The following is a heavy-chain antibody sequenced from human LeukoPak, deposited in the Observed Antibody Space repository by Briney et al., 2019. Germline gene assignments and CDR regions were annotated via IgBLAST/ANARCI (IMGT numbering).Heavy chain of an antibody. V-gene: IGHV3-7*01. Sequence: GGSLRLSCAASAFTFSSYWMSWVRQAPGKGLEWVANIKQDGSEKYYVDSVKGRFTISRDNAKNSLYLQMNSLRAEDTAVYYCARDIRITIFGVVKHHDAFDIWGQGTMVTVSS. CDR3: ARDIRITIFGVVKHHDAFDI. J-gene: IGHJ3*02. D-gene: IGHD3-3*01. CDR1: AFTFSSYW. CDR2: IKQDGSEK.